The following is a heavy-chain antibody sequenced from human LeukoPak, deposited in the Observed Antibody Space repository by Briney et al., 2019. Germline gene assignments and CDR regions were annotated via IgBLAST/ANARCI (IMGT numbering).Heavy chain of an antibody. CDR2: ISSSSSYI. Sequence: GGSLRLSCAASGFTFSSYSMNWVRQAPGKGLEWVSSISSSSSYIYYAGSVKGRLTISRDNAKNSLYLQMNSLRAEDTAVYYCARDALGYGSGSYYNDYWGQGTLVTVSS. V-gene: IGHV3-21*01. CDR1: GFTFSSYS. J-gene: IGHJ4*02. CDR3: ARDALGYGSGSYYNDY. D-gene: IGHD3-10*01.